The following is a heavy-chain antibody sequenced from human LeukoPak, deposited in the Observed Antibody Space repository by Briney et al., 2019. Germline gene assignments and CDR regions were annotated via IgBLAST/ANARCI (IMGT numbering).Heavy chain of an antibody. CDR1: GGSISRSSYY. CDR2: IYHSGST. V-gene: IGHV4-39*01. CDR3: ARMFRGVSKNEFEGADY. D-gene: IGHD3-10*01. Sequence: SETLSLTCTVSGGSISRSSYYWGWIRQSPGKGLEWIGSIYHSGSTYYNPSLKSRVTISVDTSKNQFSLKLSSVTASDTAVIYCARMFRGVSKNEFEGADYRGQGTLVTVSS. J-gene: IGHJ4*02.